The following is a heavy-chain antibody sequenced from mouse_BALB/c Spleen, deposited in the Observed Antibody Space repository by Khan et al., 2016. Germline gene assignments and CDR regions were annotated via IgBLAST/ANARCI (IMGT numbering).Heavy chain of an antibody. D-gene: IGHD2-1*01. CDR1: GFNIKDTY. J-gene: IGHJ1*01. V-gene: IGHV14-3*02. CDR3: ARGKVRATEWYFDV. Sequence: EVQLQESGAELVKPGASVKLSCTASGFNIKDTYMHWVKQRPEQGLEWIGRIDPANGNPTYDPKFQGKATITAETSSNTASLQLSILTSEDTAVFSCARGKVRATEWYFDVWCAGTTVTVSS. CDR2: IDPANGNP.